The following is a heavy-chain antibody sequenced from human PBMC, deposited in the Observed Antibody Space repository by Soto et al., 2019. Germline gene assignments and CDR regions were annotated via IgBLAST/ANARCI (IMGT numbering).Heavy chain of an antibody. J-gene: IGHJ1*01. CDR3: ARDSGYCTGGSCQIEGPIDG. CDR2: IIPILGIA. V-gene: IGHV1-69*08. D-gene: IGHD2-15*01. Sequence: QVQLVQSGAEVKKPGSSVKVSCKASGGTFSSYTISWVRQAPGQGLEWMGRIIPILGIATYAQKFQGRVTISADKSTSTAYMELSSLRSEDTAVYYCARDSGYCTGGSCQIEGPIDGWGQGTLVTVSS. CDR1: GGTFSSYT.